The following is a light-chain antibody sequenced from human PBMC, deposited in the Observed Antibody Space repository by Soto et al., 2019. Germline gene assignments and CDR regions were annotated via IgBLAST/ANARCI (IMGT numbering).Light chain of an antibody. CDR1: QDIDSY. Sequence: DIQMTQSPSSLSASVGDRVTITCRASQDIDSYLNWYQQKPGKAPNLLIYGASSLHSGVPSRFSGSGSGTDFTLTISSLQPEDFATYYCQQGYSSTPYTFGQGTKLEI. V-gene: IGKV1-39*01. CDR3: QQGYSSTPYT. J-gene: IGKJ2*01. CDR2: GAS.